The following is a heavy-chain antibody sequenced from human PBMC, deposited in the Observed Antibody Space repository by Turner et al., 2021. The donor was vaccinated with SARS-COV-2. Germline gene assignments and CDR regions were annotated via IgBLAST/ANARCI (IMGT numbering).Heavy chain of an antibody. V-gene: IGHV3-30-3*01. Sequence: QVQLVASGGGVVQPGRSLRLSCAASGFTFSSYAMHWVRQAPGKGLEWVAVISYDGSNKYSADSVKGRFTISRDNSKNTLYLRMNSLRAEDTAVYYCARDHWGNVVVVTAIHYYYGMDVWGQGTTVTVSS. CDR1: GFTFSSYA. CDR3: ARDHWGNVVVVTAIHYYYGMDV. D-gene: IGHD2-21*02. CDR2: ISYDGSNK. J-gene: IGHJ6*02.